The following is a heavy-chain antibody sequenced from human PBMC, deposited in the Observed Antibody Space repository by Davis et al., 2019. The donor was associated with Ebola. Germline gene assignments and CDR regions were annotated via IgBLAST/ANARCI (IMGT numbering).Heavy chain of an antibody. CDR1: GYTFTSYG. Sequence: ASVKVSCKASGYTFTSYGITWVRQAPGQGLEWMGWINPHNGNTNYAQNVQGRVTMTTDTSTSTAYMEVGSLRSDDTAVYYCARDQSSSSWYGFDYWGQGTLVTVSS. CDR3: ARDQSSSSWYGFDY. D-gene: IGHD6-13*01. V-gene: IGHV1-18*04. J-gene: IGHJ4*02. CDR2: INPHNGNT.